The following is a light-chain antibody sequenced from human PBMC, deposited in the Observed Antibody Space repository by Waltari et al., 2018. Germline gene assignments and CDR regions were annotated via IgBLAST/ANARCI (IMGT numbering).Light chain of an antibody. V-gene: IGLV2-14*03. CDR1: SSDVGGYNY. CDR2: DVS. Sequence: QSALTQPASVSGSPGQSITISCTGTSSDVGGYNYVSWYQQHPARAPKLMIYDVSHRPSGVSNRFSGSKSGNTASLTISGLQAEDEADYYCSSYTSSSTVVFGGGTKLTVL. J-gene: IGLJ2*01. CDR3: SSYTSSSTVV.